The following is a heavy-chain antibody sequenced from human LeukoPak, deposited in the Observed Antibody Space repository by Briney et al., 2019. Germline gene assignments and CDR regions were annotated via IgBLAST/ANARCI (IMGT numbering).Heavy chain of an antibody. V-gene: IGHV3-33*01. CDR1: GFTFSDYG. J-gene: IGHJ4*02. CDR3: ARDRRRRWEPIYYFDY. CDR2: IWYDGSNK. D-gene: IGHD1-26*01. Sequence: GRSLRLSCAASGFTFSDYGMHWVRQAPGKGLEWVAVIWYDGSNKYYADSVKGRFTISRDNSKNTLYLQMNSLRAEDTAVYYCARDRRRRWEPIYYFDYWGQGTLVTVSS.